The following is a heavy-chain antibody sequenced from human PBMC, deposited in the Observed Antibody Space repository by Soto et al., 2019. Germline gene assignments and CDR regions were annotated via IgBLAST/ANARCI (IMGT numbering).Heavy chain of an antibody. CDR3: ARDSHAFYYDSSGFDY. CDR2: ISSSSSTI. D-gene: IGHD3-22*01. J-gene: IGHJ4*02. V-gene: IGHV3-48*02. Sequence: GGSLRLSCAASGFTFSSYSMNWVRQAPGKGLEWVSYISSSSSTIYYADSVKGRFTISRDNAKNSLYLQMNSLRDEDTAVYYCARDSHAFYYDSSGFDYWGQGTLVTVSS. CDR1: GFTFSSYS.